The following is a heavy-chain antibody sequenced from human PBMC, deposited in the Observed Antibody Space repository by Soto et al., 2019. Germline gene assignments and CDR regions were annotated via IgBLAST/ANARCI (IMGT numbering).Heavy chain of an antibody. V-gene: IGHV3-33*01. CDR1: GFTFSSYG. CDR2: IWYDGSNK. D-gene: IGHD6-25*01. J-gene: IGHJ6*02. CDR3: ARSPRGYRHYGMDV. Sequence: QVQLVESGGGVVQPGRSLRLSCAASGFTFSSYGMHWVRQAPGKGLEWVAVIWYDGSNKYYADSVKGRFTISRDNSKNTLYLQMNSLRAEDTAVYYCARSPRGYRHYGMDVWGQGTTVIVSS.